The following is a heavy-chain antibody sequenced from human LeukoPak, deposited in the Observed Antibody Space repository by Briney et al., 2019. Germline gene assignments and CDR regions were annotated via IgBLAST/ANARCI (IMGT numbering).Heavy chain of an antibody. CDR1: GYTFTSYG. V-gene: IGHV1-18*01. J-gene: IGHJ4*02. D-gene: IGHD6-13*01. Sequence: ASVKVSCKASGYTFTSYGISWVRQAPGQGLEWMGRISAYNGNTNYAQKLQGRVTMTTDTSTSTAYMELRSLRSDDTAVYYCAREPPIADKSDYWGQGTLVTVSS. CDR2: ISAYNGNT. CDR3: AREPPIADKSDY.